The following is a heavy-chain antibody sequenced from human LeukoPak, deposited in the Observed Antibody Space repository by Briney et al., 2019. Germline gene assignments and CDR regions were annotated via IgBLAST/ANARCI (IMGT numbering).Heavy chain of an antibody. CDR1: GGSISSYY. J-gene: IGHJ4*02. CDR3: ARSYYYDSSGYYYYFDY. CDR2: IYYNGST. Sequence: PSETLSLTCTVSGGSISSYYWSWIRQPPGKGLEWIGYIYYNGSTNYNPSLKSRVTISVDTSKNQFSLKLSSVTAADTAVYYCARSYYYDSSGYYYYFDYWGQGTLVTVSS. D-gene: IGHD3-22*01. V-gene: IGHV4-59*01.